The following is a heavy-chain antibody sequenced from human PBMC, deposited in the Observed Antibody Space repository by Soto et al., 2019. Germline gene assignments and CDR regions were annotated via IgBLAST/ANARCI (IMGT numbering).Heavy chain of an antibody. D-gene: IGHD3-16*01. V-gene: IGHV3-23*01. CDR1: GFTFSSYA. Sequence: GGSLRLSCAASGFTFSSYAMSWVRQAPGKGLEWVSAISGSGGSTYYADSVKGRFTISRDNSKNTLYLQMNSLRAEDTAVYYFAKDRPQFLRFTGHDAFDIWGQGTMVTVSS. CDR3: AKDRPQFLRFTGHDAFDI. CDR2: ISGSGGST. J-gene: IGHJ3*02.